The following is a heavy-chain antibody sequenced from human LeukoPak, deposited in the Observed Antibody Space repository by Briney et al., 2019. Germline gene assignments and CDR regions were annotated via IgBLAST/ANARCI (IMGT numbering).Heavy chain of an antibody. CDR1: GFTFSSFW. D-gene: IGHD6-13*01. CDR3: AREVYSSSRPAYAFDI. CDR2: IMQDGSEK. Sequence: GGSLRLSCAASGFTFSSFWMSWVRQAPGNGLEYVANIMQDGSEKNYGDSVKGRFTISRDNAKNSLYLQMNSLRAEDTALYYCAREVYSSSRPAYAFDIWGQGTMVTVSS. J-gene: IGHJ3*02. V-gene: IGHV3-7*01.